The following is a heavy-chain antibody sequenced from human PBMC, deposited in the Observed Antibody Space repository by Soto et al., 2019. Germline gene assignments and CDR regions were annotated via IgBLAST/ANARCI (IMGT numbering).Heavy chain of an antibody. V-gene: IGHV1-3*01. Sequence: ASVKVSCKASGYTFTNYAIHWVRQAPGQRLEWMGWINAAIGNTKYSQKFQGSVTITRDTSANTAYMELSSLRSEDTAVYYCARRNVYGSGSYSFDYWGQGTLVTVSP. CDR3: ARRNVYGSGSYSFDY. CDR2: INAAIGNT. D-gene: IGHD3-10*01. J-gene: IGHJ4*02. CDR1: GYTFTNYA.